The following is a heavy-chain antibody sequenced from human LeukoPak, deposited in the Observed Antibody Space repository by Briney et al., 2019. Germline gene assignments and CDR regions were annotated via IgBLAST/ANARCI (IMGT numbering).Heavy chain of an antibody. D-gene: IGHD5-18*01. CDR1: GFTFSSYW. Sequence: GGSLRLSCAASGFTFSSYWMSWVRQAPGKGLEWVANIKKDGSEKYYVDSVKGRFTISRDNAKTSLYLQMNSLRAEDTAIYYCARDLSGVTGYTYGRGIDYWGQGTLVTVSS. V-gene: IGHV3-7*01. CDR3: ARDLSGVTGYTYGRGIDY. CDR2: IKKDGSEK. J-gene: IGHJ4*02.